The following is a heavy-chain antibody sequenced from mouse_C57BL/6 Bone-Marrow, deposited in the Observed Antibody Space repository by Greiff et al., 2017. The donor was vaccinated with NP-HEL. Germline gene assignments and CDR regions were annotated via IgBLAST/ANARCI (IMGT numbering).Heavy chain of an antibody. Sequence: EVKLMESGGGLVQPGGSLSLSCAASGFTFTDYYMSWVRQPPGKALEWLGFIRNKANGYTTEYSASVKGRFTISRDNSQSILYLQMNALRAEDSATYYCARCADGYYQGYYFDYWGQGTTLTVSS. D-gene: IGHD2-3*01. CDR3: ARCADGYYQGYYFDY. V-gene: IGHV7-3*01. J-gene: IGHJ2*01. CDR1: GFTFTDYY. CDR2: IRNKANGYTT.